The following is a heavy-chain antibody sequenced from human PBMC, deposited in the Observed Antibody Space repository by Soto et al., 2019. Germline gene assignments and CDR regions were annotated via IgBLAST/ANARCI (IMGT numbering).Heavy chain of an antibody. CDR2: ISYDGSNK. CDR3: AKEGDCSGGSCYSLWVDSFDY. J-gene: IGHJ4*02. Sequence: GGSLRLSCAASGFTFSSYGMHWVRQAPGKGLEWVAVISYDGSNKYYADSVKGRFTISRDNSKNTLYLQMNSLRAEDTAVYYCAKEGDCSGGSCYSLWVDSFDYWGQGTLVTVSS. D-gene: IGHD2-15*01. V-gene: IGHV3-30*18. CDR1: GFTFSSYG.